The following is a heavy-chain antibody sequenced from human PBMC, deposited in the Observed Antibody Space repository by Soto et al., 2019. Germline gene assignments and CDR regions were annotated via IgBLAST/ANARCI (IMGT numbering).Heavy chain of an antibody. CDR1: GGTFSSSA. CDR3: ARDKDRLQLGGNYYYILDV. Sequence: SVKVSCKASGGTFSSSAFSWVRQAPGQGLEWMGGIMPVFPTPDYAQKFQDRVTITADASTSTTNMELSGLRSEDTAIYYCARDKDRLQLGGNYYYILDVWGQGTTVTVSS. CDR2: IMPVFPTP. V-gene: IGHV1-69*13. D-gene: IGHD5-12*01. J-gene: IGHJ6*02.